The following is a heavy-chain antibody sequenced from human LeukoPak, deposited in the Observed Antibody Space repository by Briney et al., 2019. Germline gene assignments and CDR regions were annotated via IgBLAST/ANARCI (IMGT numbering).Heavy chain of an antibody. CDR1: GGSFSGYS. CDR3: ARGRVVTATVHY. Sequence: PSGTLSLTCAASGGSFSGYSRSWVRQPPGKGLEWIGVITHSGSTNYNASPKSRVTMSADTSKNQFSLKLSSVTAADTAVYFCARGRVVTATVHYWGQGTLVTVSS. J-gene: IGHJ4*02. CDR2: ITHSGST. V-gene: IGHV4-34*01. D-gene: IGHD2-15*01.